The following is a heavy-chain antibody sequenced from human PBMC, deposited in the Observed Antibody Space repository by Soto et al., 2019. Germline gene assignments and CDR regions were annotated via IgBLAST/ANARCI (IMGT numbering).Heavy chain of an antibody. D-gene: IGHD1-26*01. Sequence: GGSLRLSWAASGFTFSSYAMSWVRQAPGKGLEWVSAISGSGGSTYYADSVKGRFTISRDNSKNTPYLQMNSLRAEDTAVYYCARDDSIVGSTSYYYYGMDVWGQGTTVTVSS. CDR1: GFTFSSYA. V-gene: IGHV3-23*01. CDR2: ISGSGGST. J-gene: IGHJ6*02. CDR3: ARDDSIVGSTSYYYYGMDV.